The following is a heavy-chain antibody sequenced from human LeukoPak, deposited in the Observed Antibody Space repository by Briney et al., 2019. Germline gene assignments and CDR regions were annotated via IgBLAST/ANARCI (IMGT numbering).Heavy chain of an antibody. V-gene: IGHV4-39*01. J-gene: IGHJ2*01. CDR2: IFHSGST. Sequence: SETLSLTCTVSGGSISSGNYYWSWIRQPPGKGLEWIGYIFHSGSTYYNPSLKSRVTISVDTSKNQFSLKLSSVTAADTAVYYCARQGSSWYVDWYFDLWGRGTLVTVSS. D-gene: IGHD6-13*01. CDR3: ARQGSSWYVDWYFDL. CDR1: GGSISSGNYY.